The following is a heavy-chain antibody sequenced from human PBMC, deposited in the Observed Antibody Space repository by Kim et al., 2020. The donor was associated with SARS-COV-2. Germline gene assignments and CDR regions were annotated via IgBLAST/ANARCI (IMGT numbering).Heavy chain of an antibody. CDR2: IDSSSTTI. D-gene: IGHD3-22*01. J-gene: IGHJ6*02. Sequence: GGSLRLSCAASGFTFSSYSMNWVRQAPGKGLEWLSYIDSSSTTIYDADSVKGRFTISRDNAKNSLYLQMNSLRDEDTAVYYCARDLINTYYYGLDVWGQGTTVTVSS. CDR3: ARDLINTYYYGLDV. V-gene: IGHV3-48*02. CDR1: GFTFSSYS.